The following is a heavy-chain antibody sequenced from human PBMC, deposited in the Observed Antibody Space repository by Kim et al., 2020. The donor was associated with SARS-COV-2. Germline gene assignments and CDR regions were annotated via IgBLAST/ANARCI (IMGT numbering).Heavy chain of an antibody. CDR3: ARAGYSSGLVFRGYGMDV. Sequence: QGRVTITRDTSASTAYMELSSLRSEDTAVYYCARAGYSSGLVFRGYGMDVWGQGTTVTVSS. J-gene: IGHJ6*02. V-gene: IGHV1-3*01. D-gene: IGHD6-19*01.